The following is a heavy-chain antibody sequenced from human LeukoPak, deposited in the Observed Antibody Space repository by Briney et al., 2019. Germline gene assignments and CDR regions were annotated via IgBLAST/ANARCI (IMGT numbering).Heavy chain of an antibody. CDR2: IYTSGST. Sequence: SETLSLTCTVSGGSISGGSYYWSWIRQPAGKGLEWIGRIYTSGSTNYSPSLKSRVTISVDTSKNQFSLKLSSVTAADTAVYYCARLNSGSYYNYYYYYMDVWCKGTTVTVSS. D-gene: IGHD1-26*01. V-gene: IGHV4-61*02. J-gene: IGHJ6*03. CDR1: GGSISGGSYY. CDR3: ARLNSGSYYNYYYYYMDV.